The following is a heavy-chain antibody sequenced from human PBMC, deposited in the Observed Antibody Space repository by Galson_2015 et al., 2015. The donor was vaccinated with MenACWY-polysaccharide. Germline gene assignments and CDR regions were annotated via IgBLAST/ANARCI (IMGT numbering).Heavy chain of an antibody. CDR1: GFTFSSYA. CDR3: ARDRGYLAFDI. V-gene: IGHV3-7*01. J-gene: IGHJ3*02. CDR2: IKEDGSDR. Sequence: SLRLSCAASGFTFSSYAMSWVRQAPGKGLEWVANIKEDGSDRYYVDSVKGRFTISRDNAKNSLYLQMNSLRAEDTAVYFCARDRGYLAFDIWGQGTMVTVSS. D-gene: IGHD6-13*01.